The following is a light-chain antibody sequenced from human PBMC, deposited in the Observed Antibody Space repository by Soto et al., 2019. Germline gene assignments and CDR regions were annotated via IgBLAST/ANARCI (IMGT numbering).Light chain of an antibody. Sequence: EIVLTQSPGTLSLSPGERATLSCRASQSVTSNYLAWYQQKPGQAPRLLFFGASIRDTGIPDRFSGSGSGTDFTLTISRLEPEDFAVYYCHQYGSSPGTFGQGTKVDI. CDR3: HQYGSSPGT. CDR1: QSVTSNY. J-gene: IGKJ1*01. V-gene: IGKV3-20*01. CDR2: GAS.